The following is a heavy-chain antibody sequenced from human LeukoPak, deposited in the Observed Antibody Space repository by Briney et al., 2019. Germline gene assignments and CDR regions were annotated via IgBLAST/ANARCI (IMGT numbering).Heavy chain of an antibody. V-gene: IGHV1-69*04. CDR3: ARDDHGDYLGY. CDR2: IIPILGIA. CDR1: GYTFTSYG. J-gene: IGHJ4*02. D-gene: IGHD4-17*01. Sequence: SVKVSCKASGYTFTSYGISWVRQAPGQGLEWMGRIIPILGIANYAQKFQGRVTITADKSTSTAYMELSSLRSEDTAVYYCARDDHGDYLGYWGQGTLVTVSS.